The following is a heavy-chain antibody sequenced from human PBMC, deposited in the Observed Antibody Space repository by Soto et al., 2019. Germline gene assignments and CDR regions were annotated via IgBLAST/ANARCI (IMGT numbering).Heavy chain of an antibody. D-gene: IGHD6-13*01. CDR2: FVPEDGET. J-gene: IGHJ5*02. CDR1: GYTLTELS. Sequence: ASVKVSCKVSGYTLTELSMHWVRQAPGEGLEWMGGFVPEDGETIYAQKFQGRVTMTEDTSTDTAYMELSSLRSEDTAVYYCATDIAAAGTVGWFDPWGQGTLVTVSS. CDR3: ATDIAAAGTVGWFDP. V-gene: IGHV1-24*01.